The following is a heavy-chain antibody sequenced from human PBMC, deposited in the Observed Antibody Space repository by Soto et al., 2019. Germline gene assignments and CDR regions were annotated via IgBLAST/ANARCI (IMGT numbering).Heavy chain of an antibody. Sequence: ASVKVSCKASGYTFTSYGISWVRQAPGQGLEWMGWISAYNGNTNYAQKLQGRVTMTTDTSTSTAYMELRSLRSDDTAVYYCARDVPYYDFWSGYYTYGVYYYYGMDVWG. CDR1: GYTFTSYG. V-gene: IGHV1-18*01. CDR2: ISAYNGNT. CDR3: ARDVPYYDFWSGYYTYGVYYYYGMDV. J-gene: IGHJ6*02. D-gene: IGHD3-3*01.